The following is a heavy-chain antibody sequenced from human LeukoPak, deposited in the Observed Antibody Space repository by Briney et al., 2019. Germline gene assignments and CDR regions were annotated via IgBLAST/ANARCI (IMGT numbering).Heavy chain of an antibody. J-gene: IGHJ5*02. CDR3: AREGGYYDNSGYYRWIDP. CDR2: ISGSGSSI. D-gene: IGHD3-22*01. CDR1: GFSLGDYN. Sequence: GGSLRLSCAASGFSLGDYNMDWVRQVPGKGPEWLAYISGSGSSIYYADSVQGRVTVPRDSAKNSLFLQMNSLRIEDTAVYFCAREGGYYDNSGYYRWIDPWGQGTLVTVSS. V-gene: IGHV3-48*03.